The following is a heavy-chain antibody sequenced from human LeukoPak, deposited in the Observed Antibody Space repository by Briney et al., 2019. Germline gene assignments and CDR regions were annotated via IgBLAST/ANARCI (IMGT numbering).Heavy chain of an antibody. CDR2: ISGSGGRT. CDR1: GFTFRTYA. D-gene: IGHD6-19*01. J-gene: IGHJ6*03. CDR3: ARWASGIAVAGVHYYYYYMDV. V-gene: IGHV3-23*01. Sequence: GGSPRLSCAASGFTFRTYAMSWVRQAPGKGLEWVSAISGSGGRTYYADSVKGRFTISRDNSKNTLYLQMNSLRAEDTALYYCARWASGIAVAGVHYYYYYMDVWGKGTTVTVSS.